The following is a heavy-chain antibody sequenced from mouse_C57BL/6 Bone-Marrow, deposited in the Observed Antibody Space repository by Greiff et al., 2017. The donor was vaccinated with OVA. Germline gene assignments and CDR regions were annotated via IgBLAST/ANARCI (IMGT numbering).Heavy chain of an antibody. CDR1: GFSLSTFGMG. CDR3: ARIDRLVRGGFDY. Sequence: QVTLKVSGPGILQPSQTLSLTCSFSGFSLSTFGMGVGWIRQPSGKGLEWLAHIWWVDDKYYIPALKRRLTHSKDTSKNQVFLKIANVDTAVTATYYGARIDRLVRGGFDYWGQGTTLTVSS. J-gene: IGHJ2*01. CDR2: IWWVDDK. V-gene: IGHV8-8*01. D-gene: IGHD2-14*01.